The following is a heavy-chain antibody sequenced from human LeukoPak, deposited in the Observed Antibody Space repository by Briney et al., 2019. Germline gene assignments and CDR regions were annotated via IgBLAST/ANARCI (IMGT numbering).Heavy chain of an antibody. CDR2: IYHSGST. Sequence: PSETLSLTCTVSGDSISSYYWSWIRQPPGKGLEWIGSIYHSGSTYYNPSLTSRVTISVDTSKNQSSLKLSSVTAADTAVYYCARSRAPRILEWFDPWGQGTLVTGSS. V-gene: IGHV4-38-2*02. D-gene: IGHD3-3*01. CDR3: ARSRAPRILEWFDP. CDR1: GDSISSYY. J-gene: IGHJ5*02.